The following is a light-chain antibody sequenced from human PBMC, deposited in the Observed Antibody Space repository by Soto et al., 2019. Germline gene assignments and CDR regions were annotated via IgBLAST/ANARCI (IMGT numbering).Light chain of an antibody. CDR1: GSDVGGYNY. J-gene: IGLJ1*01. Sequence: QSVLTQPASVSGSPGQSITISCTGTGSDVGGYNYVSWYQQHPGKAPKLMIYDVSNRPSGVSNRFSGSKSGNTASLTISGLQAEDEADYYCSSYTSSSTLCVFGTGTKVTVL. CDR3: SSYTSSSTLCV. CDR2: DVS. V-gene: IGLV2-14*01.